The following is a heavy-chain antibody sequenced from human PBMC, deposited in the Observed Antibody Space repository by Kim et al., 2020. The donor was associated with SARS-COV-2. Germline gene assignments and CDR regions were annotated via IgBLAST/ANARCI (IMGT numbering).Heavy chain of an antibody. J-gene: IGHJ5*02. CDR1: GGSFSDYF. Sequence: SQTLSLTCAVYGGSFSDYFWSWIRQPPGKGLQWIGEINESGKTNYNPSLKSRVTISVDTSKNQFSLKLSSVTAADTAVYYCARGHYNSTPIGKDSWGQGTLVTVSS. CDR2: INESGKT. V-gene: IGHV4-34*01. CDR3: ARGHYNSTPIGKDS. D-gene: IGHD3-22*01.